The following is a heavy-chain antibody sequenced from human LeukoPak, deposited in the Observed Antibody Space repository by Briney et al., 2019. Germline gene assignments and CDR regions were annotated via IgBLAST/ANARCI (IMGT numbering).Heavy chain of an antibody. CDR3: ARAQRMIVPNFDY. CDR2: ISSSGSTI. Sequence: GGSLRLSCAASGFTFSSYEMNWVRQAPGKGLEWVSYISSSGSTIYYADSVKGRYTISRDNAKNSLYLQMNSLRAEDTAVYYCARAQRMIVPNFDYWGQGTLVTVSS. V-gene: IGHV3-48*03. D-gene: IGHD3-22*01. J-gene: IGHJ4*02. CDR1: GFTFSSYE.